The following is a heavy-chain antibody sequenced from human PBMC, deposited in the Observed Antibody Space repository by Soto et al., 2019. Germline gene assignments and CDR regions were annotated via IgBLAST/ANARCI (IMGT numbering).Heavy chain of an antibody. CDR2: IYPGDSDT. D-gene: IGHD6-6*01. V-gene: IGHV5-51*01. J-gene: IGHJ6*02. CDR3: ARTRSFTLGFYYDGMDV. CDR1: GYIFATYW. Sequence: GESLNISGPSSGYIFATYWIGWGRQRRPKDLEWMGIIYPGDSDTRYSPSFQGQVTISADKSLRTAYLQWTSLKASDTALYYCARTRSFTLGFYYDGMDVWGQGTTVTVSS.